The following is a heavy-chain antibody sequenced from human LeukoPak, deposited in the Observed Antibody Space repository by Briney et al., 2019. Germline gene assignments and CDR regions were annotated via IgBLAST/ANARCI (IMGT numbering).Heavy chain of an antibody. CDR1: GGSFSGYY. J-gene: IGHJ4*02. CDR2: INHSGST. Sequence: SETLSLTCAVYGGSFSGYYWSWIRQPPGKGLEWIGEINHSGSTNYNPSLKSRVTISVDTSKNQFSLKLSSVTAADTAAYYCARGFQDIVVVPAAMGYDYWGQGTLVTVSS. D-gene: IGHD2-2*01. V-gene: IGHV4-34*01. CDR3: ARGFQDIVVVPAAMGYDY.